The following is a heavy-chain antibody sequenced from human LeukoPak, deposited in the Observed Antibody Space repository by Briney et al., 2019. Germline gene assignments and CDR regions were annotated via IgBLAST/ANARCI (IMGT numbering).Heavy chain of an antibody. CDR3: AANGYYFKPPDY. CDR2: ISYDGSNK. J-gene: IGHJ4*02. V-gene: IGHV3-30*03. Sequence: GGSLRLSRAASGFTFSSYGMHWVRQAPGKGLEWVAVISYDGSNKYYADSVKGRFTISRDNSKNTLYLQMNSLRAEDTAVYYCAANGYYFKPPDYWGRGTLVTVSS. CDR1: GFTFSSYG. D-gene: IGHD3-22*01.